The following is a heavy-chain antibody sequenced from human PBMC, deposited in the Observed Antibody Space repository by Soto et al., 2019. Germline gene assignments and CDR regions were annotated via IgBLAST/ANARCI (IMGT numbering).Heavy chain of an antibody. J-gene: IGHJ4*02. CDR1: GGSFSGYY. Sequence: SETLSLTCAVYGGSFSGYYWSWIRQPPGKGLEWIGEINHSGSTNYNPSLKSRVTISVDTSKNQFSLQLSSVTAADTAVYYCARSPPLEDIVVVPALWGQGTLVTVSS. D-gene: IGHD2-2*01. CDR2: INHSGST. CDR3: ARSPPLEDIVVVPAL. V-gene: IGHV4-34*01.